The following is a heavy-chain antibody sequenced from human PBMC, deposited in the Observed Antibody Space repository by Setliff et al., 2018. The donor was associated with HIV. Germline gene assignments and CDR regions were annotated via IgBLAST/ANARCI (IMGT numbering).Heavy chain of an antibody. CDR3: ARGLSFYDPGGFDY. J-gene: IGHJ4*02. CDR1: GGSITSSNSY. D-gene: IGHD3-22*01. V-gene: IGHV4-39*01. Sequence: PSETLSLTCTVSGGSITSSNSYWGWIRQSPGKGLEWIGSIYYNGHTSYNPSLQSRVTISVDRSQNQFSLRLRSVTATDTAVYYCARGLSFYDPGGFDYWGQGTLVTVSS. CDR2: IYYNGHT.